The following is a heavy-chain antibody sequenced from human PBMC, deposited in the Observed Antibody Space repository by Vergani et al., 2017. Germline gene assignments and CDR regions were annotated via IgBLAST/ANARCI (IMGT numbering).Heavy chain of an antibody. D-gene: IGHD2-15*01. CDR3: AGEVGSAATYVYYYYYYIDV. Sequence: QVQLVQSGAEVKKPGSSVKVSCKACGGTFSSYAISWVRQAPGVGLEWMGRSIPFLGTANYAQQVQGRVPLTADESTSTAYMVLSSLRSEDTAVYYCAGEVGSAATYVYYYYYYIDVWGKGTTVTVSS. V-gene: IGHV1-69*11. CDR2: SIPFLGTA. CDR1: GGTFSSYA. J-gene: IGHJ6*03.